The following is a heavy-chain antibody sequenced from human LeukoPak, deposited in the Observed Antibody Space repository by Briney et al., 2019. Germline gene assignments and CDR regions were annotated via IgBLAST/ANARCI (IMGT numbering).Heavy chain of an antibody. V-gene: IGHV3-23*01. Sequence: GGSLRLSCAASGFIFSSYDMHWVRQAPGKGLEWVSTTSAGGSSTYYADSVKGRFTISRDNSKNTFYLQMNSLRAEDTAAYYCAKGGYCSSSICYYWWFEPWGKGTLVTVSS. CDR1: GFIFSSYD. D-gene: IGHD2-2*01. CDR2: TSAGGSST. J-gene: IGHJ5*02. CDR3: AKGGYCSSSICYYWWFEP.